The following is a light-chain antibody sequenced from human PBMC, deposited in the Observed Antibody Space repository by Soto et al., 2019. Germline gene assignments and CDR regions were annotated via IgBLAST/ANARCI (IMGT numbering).Light chain of an antibody. Sequence: EIVMTQSPANLSVSPGERATLSCRASQSVSSNLAWYQQKPGQAPRLLIYGASSMATGIPAKFSGSGSGTEFTLTISSLQSEDFAVYYCHQYNNWLPYTFGQGTKLEIK. CDR2: GAS. J-gene: IGKJ2*01. CDR3: HQYNNWLPYT. CDR1: QSVSSN. V-gene: IGKV3-15*01.